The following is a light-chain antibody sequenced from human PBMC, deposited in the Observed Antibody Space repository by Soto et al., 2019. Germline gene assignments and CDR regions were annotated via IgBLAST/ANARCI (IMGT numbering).Light chain of an antibody. V-gene: IGLV4-69*01. CDR2: VNSDGSH. CDR1: SGHSNYA. Sequence: QLVLTQSPSASASLGTSVKLTCTLSSGHSNYAIAWHQQQPEKGPRYLMKVNSDGSHSKGDGIPDRFSGSSYGAERYLTISSLQSEDEADYYCQTWGTGIWVFGGGTKLTVL. CDR3: QTWGTGIWV. J-gene: IGLJ3*02.